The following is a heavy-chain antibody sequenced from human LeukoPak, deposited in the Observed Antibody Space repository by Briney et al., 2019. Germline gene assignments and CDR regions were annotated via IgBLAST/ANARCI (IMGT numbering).Heavy chain of an antibody. CDR2: IIPIFGTA. V-gene: IGHV1-69*13. CDR1: GGTFSSYA. D-gene: IGHD3-22*01. Sequence: GASVKVSCKASGGTFSSYAISWVRQAPGQGLEWMGGIIPIFGTANYAQKFQGRVTITADESTSTAYMELSSLRSEDTAVYYCARRSKDYYDSSGYLSFDYWGQGTLVTVSS. J-gene: IGHJ4*02. CDR3: ARRSKDYYDSSGYLSFDY.